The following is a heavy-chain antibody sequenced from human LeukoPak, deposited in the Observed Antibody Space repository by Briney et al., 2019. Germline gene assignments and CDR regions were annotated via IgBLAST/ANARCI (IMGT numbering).Heavy chain of an antibody. J-gene: IGHJ1*01. V-gene: IGHV1-69*01. CDR2: NIPIFGTT. Sequence: MGGNIPIFGTTNYAQKFQGRVTITADETTTTAYMELSSLRSEDTAVYYCARGYYDGEYFHHWGQGTLVTVSS. D-gene: IGHD3-3*01. CDR3: ARGYYDGEYFHH.